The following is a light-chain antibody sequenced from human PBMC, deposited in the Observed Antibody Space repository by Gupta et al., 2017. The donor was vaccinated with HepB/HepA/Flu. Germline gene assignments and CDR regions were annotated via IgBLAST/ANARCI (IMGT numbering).Light chain of an antibody. CDR2: NAS. Sequence: DIQMTQSPSSLSASVGDRVTITCRASQGISIYLGWYQQKPGKAPKRLIYNASSLQSGVPSGFSGSGSGTEFTLTISSLQPEDFATYYCRQENNSPWTFGQGTKVEI. V-gene: IGKV1-17*01. CDR3: RQENNSPWT. J-gene: IGKJ1*01. CDR1: QGISIY.